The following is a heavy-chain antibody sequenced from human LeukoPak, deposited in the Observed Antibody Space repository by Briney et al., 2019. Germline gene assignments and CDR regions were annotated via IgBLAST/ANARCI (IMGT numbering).Heavy chain of an antibody. J-gene: IGHJ3*02. Sequence: SETLSLTCTVPGGSISSSSYYWGWIRQPPGKGLEWIGSIYYSGSTYYNSSLKSRATISVDTSKNQFSLKLSSVTAADTAVYYCARSDGYGLVGIWGQGPMVTVSS. CDR1: GGSISSSSYY. CDR2: IYYSGST. D-gene: IGHD3-10*01. CDR3: ARSDGYGLVGI. V-gene: IGHV4-39*07.